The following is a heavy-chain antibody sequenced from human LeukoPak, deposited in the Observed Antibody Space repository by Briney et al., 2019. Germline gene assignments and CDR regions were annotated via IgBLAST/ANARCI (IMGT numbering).Heavy chain of an antibody. D-gene: IGHD5-18*01. CDR3: ARKGPDTAMALGY. CDR1: GGSISSSNW. V-gene: IGHV4-4*02. Sequence: PSETLSLTCAVSGGSISSSNWWSWVRQPPGQGLEWIGEIYHSGSTNYNPSLKSRVTISVDKSKNQFSLKLSSVTAADTAVYYCARKGPDTAMALGYWGQGTLVTVSS. CDR2: IYHSGST. J-gene: IGHJ4*02.